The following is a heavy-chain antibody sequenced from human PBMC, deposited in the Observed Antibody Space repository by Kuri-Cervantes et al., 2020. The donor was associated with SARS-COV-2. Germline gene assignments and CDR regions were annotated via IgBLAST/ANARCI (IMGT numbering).Heavy chain of an antibody. CDR3: ARSDGWYSRVYAFDI. Sequence: GSLRLSCSVSGGFIGSYYWSWIRQPPGKGLEWIGNIFYSGNTNYNPSLKSRVTISVDTSKNQFSLKLSSVTAADTAVYYCARSDGWYSRVYAFDIWGQGTMVTVSS. CDR1: GGFIGSYY. J-gene: IGHJ3*02. CDR2: IFYSGNT. D-gene: IGHD6-19*01. V-gene: IGHV4-59*08.